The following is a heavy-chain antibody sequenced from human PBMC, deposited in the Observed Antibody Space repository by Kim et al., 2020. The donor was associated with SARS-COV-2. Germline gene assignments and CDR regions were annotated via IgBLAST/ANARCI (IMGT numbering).Heavy chain of an antibody. CDR2: INPSGGST. CDR1: GYTFTSYY. Sequence: ASVKVSCKASGYTFTSYYMHWVRQAPGQGLEWMGIINPSGGSTSYAQKFQGRVTMTRDTSTSTVYMVLSSLRSEDTAVYYCARDQMWRFQYDFWSGYSLYFDYWGQGTLVTVSS. D-gene: IGHD3-3*01. CDR3: ARDQMWRFQYDFWSGYSLYFDY. J-gene: IGHJ4*02. V-gene: IGHV1-46*01.